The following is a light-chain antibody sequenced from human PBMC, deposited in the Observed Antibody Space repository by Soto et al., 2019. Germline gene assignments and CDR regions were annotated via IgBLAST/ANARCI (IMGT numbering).Light chain of an antibody. Sequence: QSALTQPASVSGSPGQSITISCTGTSSDVGSYNLVSWYQQHPGKAPKLMIYEDTKRPSGASSRFSGSKSANTASLTVSGLQAEDEADYYCCSYAGGNNWVFGGGTKLTVL. CDR1: SSDVGSYNL. V-gene: IGLV2-23*01. CDR3: CSYAGGNNWV. CDR2: EDT. J-gene: IGLJ3*02.